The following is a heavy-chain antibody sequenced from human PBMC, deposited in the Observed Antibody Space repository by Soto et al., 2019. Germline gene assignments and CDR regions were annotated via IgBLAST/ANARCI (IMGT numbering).Heavy chain of an antibody. V-gene: IGHV3-15*01. Sequence: PGGSLRLSCVASGLTFSNAWMNWVRQAPGKGLEWVGRIRSKSDGGTTDYAAPVKGRFTISRDDSKNMVDLQMSSLKTEDTAIYYCTTYSGAAFEYWGQGXLVTVYS. J-gene: IGHJ4*02. CDR3: TTYSGAAFEY. CDR1: GLTFSNAW. CDR2: IRSKSDGGTT. D-gene: IGHD1-26*01.